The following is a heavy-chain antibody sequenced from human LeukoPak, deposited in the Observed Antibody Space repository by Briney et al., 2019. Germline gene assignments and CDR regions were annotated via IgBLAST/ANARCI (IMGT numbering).Heavy chain of an antibody. CDR2: ITGDGSGT. Sequence: GGSLRLSCAASGFTFSSYSMNWVRQAPGKGLVWVSRITGDGSGTNYADSVKGRFTISRDNAKNTLYLQMDSLRAEDTAVYYCARFIVTYGDYWGQGALVTVSS. CDR3: ARFIVTYGDY. D-gene: IGHD3-10*01. CDR1: GFTFSSYS. V-gene: IGHV3-74*01. J-gene: IGHJ4*02.